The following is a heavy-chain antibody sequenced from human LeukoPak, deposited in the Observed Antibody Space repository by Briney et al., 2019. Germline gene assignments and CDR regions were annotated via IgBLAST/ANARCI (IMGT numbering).Heavy chain of an antibody. D-gene: IGHD3/OR15-3a*01. CDR1: GFTFSSYS. CDR2: ISSSSSYI. Sequence: PGGSLRLSCAASGFTFSSYSMNWVRQAPGKGLEWVSSISSSSSYIYYADSVKGRFTISRDSAKNSLYLQMNSLKAEDTAVYYCARVYSVGLYYFDYWGQGTLVTVSS. J-gene: IGHJ4*02. V-gene: IGHV3-21*01. CDR3: ARVYSVGLYYFDY.